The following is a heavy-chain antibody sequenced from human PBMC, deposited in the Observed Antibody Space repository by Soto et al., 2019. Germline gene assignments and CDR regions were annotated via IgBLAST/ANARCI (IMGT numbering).Heavy chain of an antibody. V-gene: IGHV4-34*01. CDR2: INHSGST. CDR3: ARGAVVPAAIFSYYMDV. J-gene: IGHJ6*03. CDR1: GGSFSGYY. Sequence: PSETLSLTCAVYGGSFSGYYLSWIRQPPGKGLEWIGEINHSGSTNYNPSLKSRVTVSVDTSKNQFSLKLSSVTAADTAVYYCARGAVVPAAIFSYYMDVWGKGTTVTVSS. D-gene: IGHD2-2*01.